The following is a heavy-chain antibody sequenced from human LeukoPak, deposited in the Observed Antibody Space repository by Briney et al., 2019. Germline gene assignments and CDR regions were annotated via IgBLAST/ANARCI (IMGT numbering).Heavy chain of an antibody. CDR2: IYGDGSFT. Sequence: PGGSLRLSCAAYGFTFSNFWMHWVRQAPGKGLVWVALIYGDGSFTRYADSVKGRFTISRDNAKNTVYLQMNSLRAEDTAVYYCAKGSYYGSGSAVRYWGQGTLVTVSS. D-gene: IGHD3-10*01. CDR1: GFTFSNFW. J-gene: IGHJ4*02. CDR3: AKGSYYGSGSAVRY. V-gene: IGHV3-74*01.